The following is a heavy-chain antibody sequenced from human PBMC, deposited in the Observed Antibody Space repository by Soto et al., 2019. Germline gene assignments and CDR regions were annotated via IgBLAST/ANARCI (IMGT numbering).Heavy chain of an antibody. V-gene: IGHV5-51*01. CDR3: ARQGGRMVSSDY. CDR1: AYGFTTYW. Sequence: GESLKISCKASAYGFTTYWIGWVRQMPGKGLEWMAIINPTDSDTRYSPSFQGQVTISVDTSITTAYLQWSSLKASDTAMYYCARQGGRMVSSDYWGQVTQVTVSS. J-gene: IGHJ4*02. CDR2: INPTDSDT. D-gene: IGHD2-8*01.